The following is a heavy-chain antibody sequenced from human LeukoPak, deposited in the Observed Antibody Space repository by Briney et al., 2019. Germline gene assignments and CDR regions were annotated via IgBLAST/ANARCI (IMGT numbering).Heavy chain of an antibody. J-gene: IGHJ4*02. Sequence: PVGSLRLSCAASGFTFDDYAMHWVRQAPGKGLEWVSLISGDGGTTYYADSVKGRFTISRDNSKNSLYLQMNSLRTEDTALYYCAKDWATYSRSDYYFDYWGQGTLVTVSS. D-gene: IGHD5-12*01. CDR3: AKDWATYSRSDYYFDY. V-gene: IGHV3-43*02. CDR1: GFTFDDYA. CDR2: ISGDGGTT.